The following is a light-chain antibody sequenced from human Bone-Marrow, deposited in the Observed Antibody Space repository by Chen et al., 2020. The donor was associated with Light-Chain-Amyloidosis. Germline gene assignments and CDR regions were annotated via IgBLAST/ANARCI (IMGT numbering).Light chain of an antibody. V-gene: IGLV2-14*03. CDR2: DVT. CDR1: SSDVGGYTS. J-gene: IGLJ2*01. Sequence: QSALTQPASVSGSPGQSFPISCTGTSSDVGGYTSVSWYQQHPGKVPKLMIFDVTNRPSGVSNRFSGSKSGNTASLTISGLQADDEADYYCSSYTSSSTQVFGGGTKLTVL. CDR3: SSYTSSSTQV.